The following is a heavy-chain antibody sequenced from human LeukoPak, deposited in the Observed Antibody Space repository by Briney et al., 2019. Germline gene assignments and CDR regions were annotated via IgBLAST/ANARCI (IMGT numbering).Heavy chain of an antibody. Sequence: AGGSLRLSCAASGFTVSSNYMSWVRQAPGKGLEWVANIKQDGSEKYYVDSVKGRFTISRDNAKKSLYLQMNSLRAEDTAVYYCARDYGAADYWGQGTLVTVSS. D-gene: IGHD4-17*01. CDR3: ARDYGAADY. J-gene: IGHJ4*02. CDR2: IKQDGSEK. CDR1: GFTVSSNY. V-gene: IGHV3-7*01.